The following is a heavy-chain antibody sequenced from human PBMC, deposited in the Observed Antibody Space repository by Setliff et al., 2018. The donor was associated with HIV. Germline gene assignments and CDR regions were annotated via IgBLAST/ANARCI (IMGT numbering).Heavy chain of an antibody. CDR3: ARDRASFMVRGVMEAFDI. J-gene: IGHJ3*02. Sequence: ASVKVSCKASGYTFTSYAMNWVRQAPGQGLEWMGWINTNTGNPTYAQGFTGRFVFSLDTSVSTAYLQISSLKAEDTAVYCCARDRASFMVRGVMEAFDIWGQGTMVTVSS. CDR2: INTNTGNP. CDR1: GYTFTSYA. V-gene: IGHV7-4-1*02. D-gene: IGHD3-10*01.